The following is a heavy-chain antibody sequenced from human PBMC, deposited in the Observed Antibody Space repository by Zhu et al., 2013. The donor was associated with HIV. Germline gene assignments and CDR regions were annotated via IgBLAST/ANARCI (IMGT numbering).Heavy chain of an antibody. J-gene: IGHJ6*02. CDR3: ARDQELDYYGSGSYYNTAYGDYYYYYGMDV. CDR2: IIPIFGTA. Sequence: QVQLVQSGAEVKKPGSSVKVSCKASGGTFSSYAISWVRQAPGQGLEWMGGIIPIFGTANYAQKFQGRVTITADKSTSTAYMELSSLRSEDTAVYYCARDQELDYYGSGSYYNTAYGDYYYYYGMDVWGQGTTVTVSS. V-gene: IGHV1-69*06. CDR1: GGTFSSYA. D-gene: IGHD3-10*01.